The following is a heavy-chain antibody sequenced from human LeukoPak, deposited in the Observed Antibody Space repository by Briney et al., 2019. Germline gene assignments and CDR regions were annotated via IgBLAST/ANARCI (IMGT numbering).Heavy chain of an antibody. J-gene: IGHJ3*02. CDR3: AREILRFDI. Sequence: ASVKVSCKASGYTFTSYPMNWVRQAPGQGLEWMGWINTNTGNPTYAQGFTGRFVFSLDTSVSTAYLQISSLKADDTAIYYCAREILRFDIWGQGTMVTVSS. V-gene: IGHV7-4-1*02. CDR2: INTNTGNP. CDR1: GYTFTSYP.